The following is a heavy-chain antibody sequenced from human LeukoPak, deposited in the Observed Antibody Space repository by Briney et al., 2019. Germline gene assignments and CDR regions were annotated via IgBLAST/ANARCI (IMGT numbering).Heavy chain of an antibody. J-gene: IGHJ6*02. CDR2: INGDGSTT. D-gene: IGHD6-6*01. V-gene: IGHV3-74*01. CDR1: GFSFSNYW. Sequence: GGSLRLSCAASGFSFSNYWMHWVRQAPGKGLIWVSRINGDGSTTSYSDSVQGRFTISRDNSKNTLYLQMNSLRAEDTAVYYCARDHSRDYYYYGMDVWGQGTTVTVSS. CDR3: ARDHSRDYYYYGMDV.